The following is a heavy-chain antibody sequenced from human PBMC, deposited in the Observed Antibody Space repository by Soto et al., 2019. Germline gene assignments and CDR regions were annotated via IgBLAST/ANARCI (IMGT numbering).Heavy chain of an antibody. CDR1: GYTFTNFG. J-gene: IGHJ4*02. Sequence: QVQLLQSGAEVKKPGASVKVSCKASGYTFTNFGISWVRQAPGQGLEWMGWISAYNGNTNSAQNFHGRVTMTTDTSTSTGSMELRSLRSDDTAVYYCARGGPPIDYWGQGTLVPVSS. V-gene: IGHV1-18*01. CDR3: ARGGPPIDY. D-gene: IGHD3-16*01. CDR2: ISAYNGNT.